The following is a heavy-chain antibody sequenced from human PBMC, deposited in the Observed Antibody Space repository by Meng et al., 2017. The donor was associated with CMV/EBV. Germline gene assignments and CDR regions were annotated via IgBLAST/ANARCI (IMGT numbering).Heavy chain of an antibody. V-gene: IGHV1-69*05. CDR2: IIPIFGTA. CDR1: GGTFSSYA. D-gene: IGHD6-13*01. CDR3: ARTPQIAAAGGQYAFDI. J-gene: IGHJ3*02. Sequence: SVKVSCKASGGTFSSYAISWVRQAPGQGLEWMGGIIPIFGTANYAQKFQGRVTITTDESTSTAYMELSSLRSEDTAVYYWARTPQIAAAGGQYAFDIWGQGTMVTVSS.